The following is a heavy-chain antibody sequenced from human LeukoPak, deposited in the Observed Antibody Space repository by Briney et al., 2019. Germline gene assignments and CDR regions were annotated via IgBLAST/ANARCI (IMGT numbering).Heavy chain of an antibody. Sequence: GGSLRLSCAASGFTFSSYGMNWVRQAPGKGLEWVSYISSSAGTIYYTDSVKGRCTISRDNAKNSLYLQMNSLRAEDTAVYYCAREASSGDLEYWGQGTLVTVSS. J-gene: IGHJ4*02. CDR3: AREASSGDLEY. CDR1: GFTFSSYG. CDR2: ISSSAGTI. D-gene: IGHD4-17*01. V-gene: IGHV3-48*03.